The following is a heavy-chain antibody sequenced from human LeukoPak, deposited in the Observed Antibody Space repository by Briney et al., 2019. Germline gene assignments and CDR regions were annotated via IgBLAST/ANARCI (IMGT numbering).Heavy chain of an antibody. J-gene: IGHJ4*02. D-gene: IGHD3-22*01. Sequence: ASVKVSCKASGYTFTGYYMHWVRQAPGQGLEWMGWINPNSGGTNYAQKFQGWVTMTRDTSISTAYMELSRLRSDDTAVYYCARSRDYYDSSGSTDYWGQGTLVTVSS. CDR1: GYTFTGYY. CDR3: ARSRDYYDSSGSTDY. CDR2: INPNSGGT. V-gene: IGHV1-2*04.